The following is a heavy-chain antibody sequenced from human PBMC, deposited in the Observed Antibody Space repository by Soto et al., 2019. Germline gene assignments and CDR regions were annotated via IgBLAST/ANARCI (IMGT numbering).Heavy chain of an antibody. CDR3: ARDNVEATAYDY. CDR2: IWFDGSNK. D-gene: IGHD2-21*01. J-gene: IGHJ4*02. Sequence: QVQLVESGGDVVQLGRSLRLSCAASGFTFSSHGMHWVRQAPGKGLEWVAVIWFDGSNKFHADSVKGRFTISRDNSKNTLYLQMDSLRAEDTALYYCARDNVEATAYDYWGQGTLVTVSS. CDR1: GFTFSSHG. V-gene: IGHV3-33*01.